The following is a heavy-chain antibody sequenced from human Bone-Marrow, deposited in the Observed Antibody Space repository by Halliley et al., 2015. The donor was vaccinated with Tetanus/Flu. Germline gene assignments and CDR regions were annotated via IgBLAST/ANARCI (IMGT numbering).Heavy chain of an antibody. V-gene: IGHV4-30-4*01. CDR1: GDSISKSGYH. J-gene: IGHJ4*02. CDR2: IYYSGNT. Sequence: LSLTCDVSGDSISKSGYHWSWIRQPPGKGLEWIGYIYYSGNTFYNPSLQSRVSISVDTSKNQFSLKLRSVIAADTAVYYCARYYSISDPFDRWGQGALVTVSS. CDR3: ARYYSISDPFDR. D-gene: IGHD6-6*01.